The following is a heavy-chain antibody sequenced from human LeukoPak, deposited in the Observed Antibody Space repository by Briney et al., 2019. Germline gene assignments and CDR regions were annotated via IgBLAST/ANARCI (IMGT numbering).Heavy chain of an antibody. Sequence: PSETLSLXCTVSGGSISSGDYYWSWSRQPPGKGLEWIGYIYYSGITYYNPSLKSRVTISVDTSKNQFSLKLSSVTAADTAVYYCARESFSARDYYGSSGYNWYFDLWGRGTLVTVSS. CDR1: GGSISSGDYY. J-gene: IGHJ2*01. CDR2: IYYSGIT. V-gene: IGHV4-30-4*08. D-gene: IGHD3-22*01. CDR3: ARESFSARDYYGSSGYNWYFDL.